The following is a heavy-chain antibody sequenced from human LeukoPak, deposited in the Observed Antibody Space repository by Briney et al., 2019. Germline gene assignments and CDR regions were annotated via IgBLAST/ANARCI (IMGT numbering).Heavy chain of an antibody. J-gene: IGHJ4*02. D-gene: IGHD6-19*01. Sequence: PGGSLRLSCAASGFTFSSYSMNWVRQAPGKGLEWVSSISSSSSYIYYADSVKGRFTISRDNAKNSLYLQMNSLRAEDTAVYYCAREVSGSGWLRDYFDYWGQGTLVTVSS. CDR2: ISSSSSYI. V-gene: IGHV3-21*01. CDR3: AREVSGSGWLRDYFDY. CDR1: GFTFSSYS.